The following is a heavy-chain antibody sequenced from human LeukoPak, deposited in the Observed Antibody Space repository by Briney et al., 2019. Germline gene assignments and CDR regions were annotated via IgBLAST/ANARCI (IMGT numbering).Heavy chain of an antibody. CDR3: ATPGGSGDYPYPTYFNY. J-gene: IGHJ4*02. CDR1: GFTFSSYS. Sequence: GGSQRLSCAASGFTFSSYSMTWVRQAPGKGLEWVSVFYSGGSAYYADSVKGRFTISRDLSTNTLFLQMISLRAEDTAVYYCATPGGSGDYPYPTYFNYWGQGTLITVSS. CDR2: FYSGGSA. D-gene: IGHD3-10*01. V-gene: IGHV3-53*01.